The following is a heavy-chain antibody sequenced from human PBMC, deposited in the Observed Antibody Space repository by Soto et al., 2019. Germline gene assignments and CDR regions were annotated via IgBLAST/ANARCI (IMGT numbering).Heavy chain of an antibody. CDR3: ARDRLGATGDY. CDR2: ISAYNTYT. Sequence: QVQLLQSGAEVKKPGASVKVSCKASGYTFTSYGISWERQAHGQGLEWMGWISAYNTYTNYAQKLQGRVTMTTDTATSTSYMELRSLRSDDTAGYFCARDRLGATGDYWGQGTLVTVSS. J-gene: IGHJ4*02. V-gene: IGHV1-18*01. D-gene: IGHD1-26*01. CDR1: GYTFTSYG.